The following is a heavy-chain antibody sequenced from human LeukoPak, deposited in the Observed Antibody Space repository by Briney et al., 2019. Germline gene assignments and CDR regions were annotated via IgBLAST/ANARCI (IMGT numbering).Heavy chain of an antibody. Sequence: ASVKVSYKPSGYTFSTYYMHWVRQAPGQGLEWMGIVNPRSGSASYAQKFQGRLTMARDTSTSTVYMELNSLRSEDTAMYYCAGDSGSYPQYYFDYWGQGTLVTVSS. V-gene: IGHV1-46*01. CDR2: VNPRSGSA. D-gene: IGHD1-26*01. J-gene: IGHJ4*02. CDR1: GYTFSTYY. CDR3: AGDSGSYPQYYFDY.